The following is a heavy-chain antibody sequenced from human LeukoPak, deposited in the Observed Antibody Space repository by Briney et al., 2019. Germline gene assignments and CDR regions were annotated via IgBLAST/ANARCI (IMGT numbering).Heavy chain of an antibody. D-gene: IGHD3-10*01. CDR2: VSYGGTNK. Sequence: GGSLRLSCAASGFTFSNYGMHWVRQAPGKGLEWVAVVSYGGTNKYYADSVKGRFTISRDNSKNTLYLQMNSLRAEDTAVYYCAKEIIGFHYYYYGMDVWGQGTTVTVSS. CDR1: GFTFSNYG. J-gene: IGHJ6*02. V-gene: IGHV3-30*18. CDR3: AKEIIGFHYYYYGMDV.